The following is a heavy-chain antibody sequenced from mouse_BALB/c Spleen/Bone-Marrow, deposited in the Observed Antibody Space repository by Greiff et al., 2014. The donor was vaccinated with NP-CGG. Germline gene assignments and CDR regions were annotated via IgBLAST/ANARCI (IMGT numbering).Heavy chain of an antibody. CDR1: GYTFTSYV. V-gene: IGHV1-14*01. Sequence: EVKLQESGPELVKPGASVKMSCKASGYTFTSYVMHWVKQKPGQGLEWIGYINPYNDGTKYNEKFKGMATLTSDRSSSTAYMGLSSLTSEDSAVYYCAKGGNYRYDFDYWGQGTTLTVSS. CDR2: INPYNDGT. D-gene: IGHD2-14*01. CDR3: AKGGNYRYDFDY. J-gene: IGHJ2*01.